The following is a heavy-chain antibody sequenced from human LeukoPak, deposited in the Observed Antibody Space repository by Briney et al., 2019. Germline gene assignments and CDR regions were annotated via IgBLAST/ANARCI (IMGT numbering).Heavy chain of an antibody. CDR1: GGSISSSSYY. J-gene: IGHJ4*02. D-gene: IGHD3-22*01. Sequence: SETLSLTCTVSGGSISSSSYYWGWIRQPPGKGLEWIGSIYYSGSTYYNPSLKSRVTISVDTSKNQFSLKLSSVTAADTAVYYCAGLAYYDSSGFYWGQGTLVTVSS. CDR2: IYYSGST. V-gene: IGHV4-39*01. CDR3: AGLAYYDSSGFY.